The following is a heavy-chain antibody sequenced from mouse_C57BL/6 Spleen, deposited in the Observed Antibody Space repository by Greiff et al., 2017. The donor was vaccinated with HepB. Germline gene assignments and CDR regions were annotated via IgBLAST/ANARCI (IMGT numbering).Heavy chain of an antibody. J-gene: IGHJ1*03. Sequence: VQLVESGAELVRPGTSVKMSCKASGYTFTNYWIGWAKQRPGHGLEWIGDIYPGGGYTNYNEKFKGKATLTADKSSSTAYMQFSSLTSEDSAIYYCARGTTVVASDWYFDVWGTGTTVTVSS. CDR3: ARGTTVVASDWYFDV. CDR2: IYPGGGYT. CDR1: GYTFTNYW. D-gene: IGHD1-1*01. V-gene: IGHV1-63*01.